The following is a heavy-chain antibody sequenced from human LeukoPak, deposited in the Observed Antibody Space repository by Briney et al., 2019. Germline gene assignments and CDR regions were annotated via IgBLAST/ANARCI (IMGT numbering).Heavy chain of an antibody. CDR1: GFTFSIYA. CDR3: AKDREYSYVYDAFDI. CDR2: MSGSGGST. Sequence: QPGGSLRLYCAASGFTFSIYAMSWVRQAPGKGLEWVSGMSGSGGSTYYADSVKGRFTISRDNSKNTLYLQMNTLRAEDTAVYYCAKDREYSYVYDAFDIWGQGTLVTVSS. J-gene: IGHJ3*02. V-gene: IGHV3-23*01. D-gene: IGHD3-16*01.